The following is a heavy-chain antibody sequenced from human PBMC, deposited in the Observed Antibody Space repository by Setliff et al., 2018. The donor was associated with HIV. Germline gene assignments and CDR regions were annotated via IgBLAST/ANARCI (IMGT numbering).Heavy chain of an antibody. V-gene: IGHV4-61*10. D-gene: IGHD3-3*01. Sequence: PSETLSLTCTVSGDSINSGYYWGWIRQPAGKGLEWIGTIYYNGNTNYSPSLKSRVTISEDTSKKQVSLKLRSVTAADTAVYYCARGIDNFWSGYIAWGQGTLVTVSS. CDR3: ARGIDNFWSGYIA. CDR1: GDSINSGYY. CDR2: IYYNGNT. J-gene: IGHJ4*02.